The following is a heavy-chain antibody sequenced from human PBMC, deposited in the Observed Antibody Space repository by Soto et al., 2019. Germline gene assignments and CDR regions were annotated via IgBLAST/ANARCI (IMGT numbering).Heavy chain of an antibody. CDR2: IYYSGST. CDR3: ARVEEQQLEYYFDY. J-gene: IGHJ4*02. V-gene: IGHV4-61*01. D-gene: IGHD6-13*01. CDR1: DGSVSSGCYY. Sequence: SETLCHTCTVSDGSVSSGCYYWSWIRQPPGKGLEWIGYIYYSGSTNYNPSLKSRVTISVDTSKNQFSLKLSSVTAADTAVYYCARVEEQQLEYYFDYWGQGTLVTVSS.